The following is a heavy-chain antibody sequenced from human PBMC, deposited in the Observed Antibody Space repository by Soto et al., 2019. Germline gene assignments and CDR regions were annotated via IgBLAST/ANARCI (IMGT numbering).Heavy chain of an antibody. Sequence: PGESLKISCKGSGYSFTSYWLGWVRQMPGKGLEWMGIIYPGDSDTRYSPSFQGQVTISPDKSISTAYLRWSSLKASDTAMHNCPIHLEHSSSPNYLYCGMDVWGQGTTVTVSS. CDR2: IYPGDSDT. CDR1: GYSFTSYW. CDR3: PIHLEHSSSPNYLYCGMDV. V-gene: IGHV5-51*01. J-gene: IGHJ6*02. D-gene: IGHD6-6*01.